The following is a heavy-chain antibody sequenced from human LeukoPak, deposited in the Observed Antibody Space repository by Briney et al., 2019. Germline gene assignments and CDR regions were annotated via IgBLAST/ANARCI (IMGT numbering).Heavy chain of an antibody. V-gene: IGHV4-39*01. J-gene: IGHJ5*02. CDR3: ASCDAEILLVAEAFDH. CDR2: IDYSGTT. Sequence: PSETLSLTCTVSGDSIDSSNYYWAWIRQPPGKGLEWIAIIDYSGTTFYNMSVKSRVAISIDSSKNQFSLKLSSVSASDTAVYFCASCDAEILLVAEAFDHWGQGTLVTVSS. D-gene: IGHD2-15*01. CDR1: GDSIDSSNYY.